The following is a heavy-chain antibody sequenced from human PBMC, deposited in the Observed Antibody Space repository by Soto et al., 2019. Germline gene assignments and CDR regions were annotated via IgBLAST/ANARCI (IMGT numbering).Heavy chain of an antibody. D-gene: IGHD2-15*01. J-gene: IGHJ6*02. V-gene: IGHV5-51*01. CDR1: GYSFTSYW. CDR2: IYPGDSDT. Sequence: PGESLKISCKGSGYSFTSYWIGWVRQMPGKGLEWMGIIYPGDSDTRYSPSFQGQVTISADKSISTAYLQWSSLKASDTAMYYCARQRPGDCSGGSCYSGDYYYYGMDVWGQGTTVTVSS. CDR3: ARQRPGDCSGGSCYSGDYYYYGMDV.